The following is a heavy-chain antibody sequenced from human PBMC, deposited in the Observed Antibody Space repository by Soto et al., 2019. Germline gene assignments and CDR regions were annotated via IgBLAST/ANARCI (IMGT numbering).Heavy chain of an antibody. CDR2: ISAYYGNT. J-gene: IGHJ4*02. Sequence: QVRLVQSGAEVKQPGASVKVSCKASGYTFSSYGISWVRQAPGQGLERMGWISAYYGNTNYAQKFQGRVTMTTETSTSTAYMEQRGLRSDDTAVYYCARDRTFVRGVIIWLFYYWGQGTLVTVSS. CDR1: GYTFSSYG. D-gene: IGHD3-10*02. V-gene: IGHV1-18*04. CDR3: ARDRTFVRGVIIWLFYY.